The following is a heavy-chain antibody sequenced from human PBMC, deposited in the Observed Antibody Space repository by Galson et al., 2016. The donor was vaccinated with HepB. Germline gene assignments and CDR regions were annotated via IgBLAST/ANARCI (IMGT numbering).Heavy chain of an antibody. CDR1: GFTFSRYE. CDR2: ISSSGTTI. J-gene: IGHJ4*02. CDR3: AREPVRLDDLMTSQPKNPDY. D-gene: IGHD3-9*01. Sequence: SLRLSCAASGFTFSRYEMNWVRQAPGKGLEWVSYISSSGTTIYYADSVKGRFTISRDNAKNSLYLQMNSLRAEDTAVYYCAREPVRLDDLMTSQPKNPDYLCQANLVTVSS. V-gene: IGHV3-48*03.